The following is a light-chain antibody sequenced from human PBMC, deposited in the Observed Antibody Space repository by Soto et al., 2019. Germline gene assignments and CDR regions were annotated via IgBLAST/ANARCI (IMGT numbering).Light chain of an antibody. J-gene: IGKJ1*01. CDR2: GAS. Sequence: EIVLTQSPGTLSLSPGERATLSCRASQSVSSSYLAWYQQKPGQAPRLLIYGASSRATGIPDRFSGSGFGTDFTLTISRLEPEDFAVYSCQQYGSSPRTFGQGTKVVI. V-gene: IGKV3-20*01. CDR1: QSVSSSY. CDR3: QQYGSSPRT.